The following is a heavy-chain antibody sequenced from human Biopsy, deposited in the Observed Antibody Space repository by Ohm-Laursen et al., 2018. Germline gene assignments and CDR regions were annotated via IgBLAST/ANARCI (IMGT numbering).Heavy chain of an antibody. CDR1: GYTFTGYY. V-gene: IGHV1-2*02. CDR3: ARNTGWYGDLYYFDY. J-gene: IGHJ4*02. Sequence: SVKVSCKASGYTFTGYYLHWVRQAPGQGLEWMGWINPHSGGTNYAQKFQGRVTMTRDTSKSTVYMELSSLRSADTAVYFCARNTGWYGDLYYFDYWGQGTLVTVSS. D-gene: IGHD6-19*01. CDR2: INPHSGGT.